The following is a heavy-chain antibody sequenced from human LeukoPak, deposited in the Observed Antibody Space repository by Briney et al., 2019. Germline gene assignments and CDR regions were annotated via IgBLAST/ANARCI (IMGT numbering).Heavy chain of an antibody. CDR1: GFTFSDYF. J-gene: IGHJ4*02. CDR3: ARADQWGPFDY. Sequence: GGSLRLSCAASGFTFSDYFMTWIRQAPGKGLEWVSYISGSGSNKYYADSVKGRFTISRDNSKNTLYLQMNSLRAEDTAVYYCARADQWGPFDYWGQGTLVTASS. CDR2: ISGSGSNK. V-gene: IGHV3-11*04. D-gene: IGHD2-8*01.